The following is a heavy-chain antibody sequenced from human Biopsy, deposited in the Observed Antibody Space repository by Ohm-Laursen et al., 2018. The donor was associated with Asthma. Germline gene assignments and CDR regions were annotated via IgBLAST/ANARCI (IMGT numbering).Heavy chain of an antibody. CDR3: ARTYYDFLTGQVKDVFGV. Sequence: EASVKVSCKVSGYNFISFAIHWVRQAPGQRLERMGWVNTGNGDTKYSQKFQGRVTITRDTSASTAYMELRSLRSEDTATYYCARTYYDFLTGQVKDVFGVWGQGTMVTVSS. D-gene: IGHD3-9*01. CDR1: GYNFISFA. V-gene: IGHV1-3*04. J-gene: IGHJ3*01. CDR2: VNTGNGDT.